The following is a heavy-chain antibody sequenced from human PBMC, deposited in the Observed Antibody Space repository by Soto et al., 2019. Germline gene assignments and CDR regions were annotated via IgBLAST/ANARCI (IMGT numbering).Heavy chain of an antibody. CDR3: ARFVRGIAARPLSRFDP. D-gene: IGHD6-6*01. CDR1: GGSISSYY. Sequence: PSETLSLTCTVSGGSISSYYWSWIRQPPGKGLEWIGYIYYSGSTNYNPSLKSRVTISVDTSKNQFSLKLSSVTAADTAVYYCARFVRGIAARPLSRFDPWGQGTLVTVSS. J-gene: IGHJ5*02. V-gene: IGHV4-59*01. CDR2: IYYSGST.